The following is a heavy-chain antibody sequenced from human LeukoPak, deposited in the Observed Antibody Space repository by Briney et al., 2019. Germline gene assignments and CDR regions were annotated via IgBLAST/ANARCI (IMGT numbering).Heavy chain of an antibody. V-gene: IGHV3-21*01. CDR3: ARVWYGQADS. D-gene: IGHD1-14*01. CDR1: GFTFSAYT. Sequence: GGSLRLSCAASGFTFSAYTMIWVRQAPGKGLECVSCISRSSSYIYYADSVKGRFTISRDDANNSLSLHMISLRAEDTAVYYCARVWYGQADSWGQGTLVTVSS. CDR2: ISRSSSYI. J-gene: IGHJ4*02.